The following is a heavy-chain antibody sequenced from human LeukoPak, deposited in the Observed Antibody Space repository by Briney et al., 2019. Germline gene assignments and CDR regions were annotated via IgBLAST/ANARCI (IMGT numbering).Heavy chain of an antibody. CDR2: TSYDGSNK. Sequence: GGSLRLSCAASGFTFSSYAMHWVRQAPGKGLEWVAVTSYDGSNKYYADSVKGRFTISRVNSKNTLYLQMNSLRAEDTAVYYCAKDLIAAAGYWGQGTLVTVSS. CDR1: GFTFSSYA. V-gene: IGHV3-30-3*01. CDR3: AKDLIAAAGY. D-gene: IGHD6-13*01. J-gene: IGHJ4*02.